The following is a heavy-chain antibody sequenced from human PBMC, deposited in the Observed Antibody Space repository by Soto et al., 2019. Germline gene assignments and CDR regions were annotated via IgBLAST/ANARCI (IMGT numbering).Heavy chain of an antibody. V-gene: IGHV3-23*01. CDR2: ISGSGGST. CDR3: AKGASVVVVAATDYFDY. D-gene: IGHD2-15*01. Sequence: GGSLSLSCAASGFTFSSYAMSWVRQAPGKGLEWVSAISGSGGSTYYADSVKGRFTISRDKSKNTLYLQMNSLRAEDTAVYYCAKGASVVVVAATDYFDYWGQGTLVTVSS. J-gene: IGHJ4*02. CDR1: GFTFSSYA.